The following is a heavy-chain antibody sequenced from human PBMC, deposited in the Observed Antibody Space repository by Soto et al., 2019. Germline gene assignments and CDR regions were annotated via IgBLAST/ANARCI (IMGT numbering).Heavy chain of an antibody. CDR3: ARDLSPSIFGVVSDYYYGMDV. CDR2: ISSSSSYI. Sequence: GGSLRLSCAASGFTFSSYSMNWVRQAPGKGLEWVSSISSSSSYIYYADSVKGRFTISRDNAKNSLYLQMNSLRAEDTAVYYCARDLSPSIFGVVSDYYYGMDVWGQGTTVTVSS. CDR1: GFTFSSYS. D-gene: IGHD3-3*01. J-gene: IGHJ6*02. V-gene: IGHV3-21*01.